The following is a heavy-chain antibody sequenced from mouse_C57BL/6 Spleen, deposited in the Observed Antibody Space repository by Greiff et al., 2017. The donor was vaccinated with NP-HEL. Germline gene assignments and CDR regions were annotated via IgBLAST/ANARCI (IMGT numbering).Heavy chain of an antibody. CDR2: IYPGDGDT. V-gene: IGHV1-82*01. D-gene: IGHD2-12*01. J-gene: IGHJ1*03. CDR3: EGHSHSWYFDV. CDR1: GYAFSSSW. Sequence: QVQLQQSGPELVKPGASVKISCKASGYAFSSSWMNWVKQRPGKGLEWIGRIYPGDGDTNYNGKFKGKATLTADKSSSTAYMQLSSLTSEDSAVYFCEGHSHSWYFDVWGTGTTVTVSS.